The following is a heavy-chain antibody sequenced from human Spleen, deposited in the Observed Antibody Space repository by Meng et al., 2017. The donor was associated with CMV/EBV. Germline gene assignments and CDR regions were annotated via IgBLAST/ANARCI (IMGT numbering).Heavy chain of an antibody. Sequence: LSLTCAASGFTFSSYAMSWVRQAPGKGLEWVAYISSSGRTTYYADSLMGRFSISRDNAKNSLYLQMNSLRAEDTSIYYCARRSSTSDFDYWGQGTLVTVSS. V-gene: IGHV3-48*03. J-gene: IGHJ4*02. CDR1: GFTFSSYA. CDR3: ARRSSTSDFDY. D-gene: IGHD2-2*01. CDR2: ISSSGRTT.